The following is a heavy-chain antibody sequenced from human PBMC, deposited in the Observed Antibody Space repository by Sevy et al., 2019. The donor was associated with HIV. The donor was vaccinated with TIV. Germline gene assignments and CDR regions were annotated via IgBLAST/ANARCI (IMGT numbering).Heavy chain of an antibody. CDR2: IWYDGSNK. V-gene: IGHV3-33*01. D-gene: IGHD6-6*01. Sequence: GGSLRLSCAASGFTFSSYGMHWVRQAPGKGLEWVAVIWYDGSNKWYSDSVKGRFTISRDNSKNTLYLQMNSLRAEDTAVHYCARGDSSSRRYYYYGLDVWGQGTTVTVSS. CDR3: ARGDSSSRRYYYYGLDV. J-gene: IGHJ6*02. CDR1: GFTFSSYG.